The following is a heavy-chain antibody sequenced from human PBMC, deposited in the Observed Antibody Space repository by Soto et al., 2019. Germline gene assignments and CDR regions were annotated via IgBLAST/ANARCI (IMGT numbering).Heavy chain of an antibody. J-gene: IGHJ6*02. CDR1: GGTFSSYA. Sequence: GASVKVSCKASGGTFSSYANRWVRQAPGEGIEWMGGIIPIFGTANYAQKFQGRVTITADESTSTAYMELSSLSSENTAVYYCARATVDTATSYYYDGMDVWGQGTTVTVSS. D-gene: IGHD5-18*01. V-gene: IGHV1-69*13. CDR3: ARATVDTATSYYYDGMDV. CDR2: IIPIFGTA.